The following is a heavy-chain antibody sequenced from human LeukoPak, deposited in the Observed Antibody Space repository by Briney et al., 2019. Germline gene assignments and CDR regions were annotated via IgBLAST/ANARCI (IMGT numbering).Heavy chain of an antibody. V-gene: IGHV3-74*01. CDR2: IKTDGSST. D-gene: IGHD3-22*01. Sequence: PGESLKISCAASGFSFSSYWMHWVRQAPGKGLVWLSRIKTDGSSTTYADSVKGRHTISRDNAKNTLYLQMNSLRAEDTAVYYCAGVRNYYDSSAMDYWGQGTLVTVSP. J-gene: IGHJ4*02. CDR1: GFSFSSYW. CDR3: AGVRNYYDSSAMDY.